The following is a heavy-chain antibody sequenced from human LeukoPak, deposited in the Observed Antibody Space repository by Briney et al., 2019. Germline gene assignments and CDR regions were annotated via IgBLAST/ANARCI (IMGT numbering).Heavy chain of an antibody. CDR3: AREYSSSWYNPNWFDP. V-gene: IGHV3-7*03. J-gene: IGHJ5*02. CDR2: MKQDGSEE. Sequence: GGSLRLSCAASGFTFSTYWMSWVRQAPGKGLEWVANMKQDGSEEYYVDSVKGRFTISRDNAKNSLYLQMNSLRAEDTAVYYCAREYSSSWYNPNWFDPWGQGTLVTVSS. D-gene: IGHD6-13*01. CDR1: GFTFSTYW.